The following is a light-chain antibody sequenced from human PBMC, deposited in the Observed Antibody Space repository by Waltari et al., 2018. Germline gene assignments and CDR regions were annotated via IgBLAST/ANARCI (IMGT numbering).Light chain of an antibody. J-gene: IGLJ2*01. Sequence: QLVLTPSPSASASLGASVKLTCLLSSWYRCHTTAWYRPQSEKGPRYLMKVNSDGSHTKGDGIPDRFSGSSSGAERYLTISSLQSEDEGDYYCQTWGTGIHVVFGGGTKLTVL. CDR1: SWYRCHT. CDR3: QTWGTGIHVV. V-gene: IGLV4-69*01. CDR2: VNSDGSH.